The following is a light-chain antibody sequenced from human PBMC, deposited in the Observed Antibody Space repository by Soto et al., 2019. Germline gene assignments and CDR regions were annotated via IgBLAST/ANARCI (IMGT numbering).Light chain of an antibody. J-gene: IGKJ3*01. CDR3: QRRRHWVS. Sequence: LTQSPAILSLSPGEKATLSCTANQTVDSYMAWYQQRPGQPPRLLIHDTSHRASGVPARFRGSGSGTDLTITITSLEPEDFAVSSCQRRRHWVSFGTGTRVD. CDR2: DTS. V-gene: IGKV3-11*01. CDR1: QTVDSY.